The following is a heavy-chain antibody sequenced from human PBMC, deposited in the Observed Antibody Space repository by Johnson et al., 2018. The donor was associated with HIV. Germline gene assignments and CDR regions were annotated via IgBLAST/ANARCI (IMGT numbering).Heavy chain of an antibody. V-gene: IGHV3-30*04. J-gene: IGHJ3*02. CDR1: GFTFSSYA. D-gene: IGHD3-3*01. CDR3: ARTTLRFLGRGDDAFDI. Sequence: VQLVESGGGVVQPGRSLRLSCAASGFTFSSYAMHWVRQAPAKGLEWVAVISYDGSNKYYADSVKGRFTISRDNSKNTMYLQMNSLRAEDTAVYYCARTTLRFLGRGDDAFDIWGQGTMVTVSS. CDR2: ISYDGSNK.